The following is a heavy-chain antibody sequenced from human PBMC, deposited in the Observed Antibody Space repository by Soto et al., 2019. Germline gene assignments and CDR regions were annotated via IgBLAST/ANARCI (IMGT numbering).Heavy chain of an antibody. CDR1: GFTFSSYW. CDR2: IKQDGSEK. D-gene: IGHD3-22*01. V-gene: IGHV3-7*03. Sequence: GGSLRLSCAASGFTFSSYWMSWVRQAPGKGLEWVANIKQDGSEKYYVDSVEGRFTISRDNAKNSLYLQMNSLRAEDTAVYYCARGPHYYDSSGYPNWFDPWGQGTLVTVSS. J-gene: IGHJ5*02. CDR3: ARGPHYYDSSGYPNWFDP.